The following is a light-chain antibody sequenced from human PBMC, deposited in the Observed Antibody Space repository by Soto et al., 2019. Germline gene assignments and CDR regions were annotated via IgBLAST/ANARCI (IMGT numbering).Light chain of an antibody. CDR1: SSDVGGYNY. CDR2: DVS. V-gene: IGLV2-14*01. CDR3: SSYTSSITHV. J-gene: IGLJ1*01. Sequence: QSVLTQPAPVSGSPGQSITISCTGTSSDVGGYNYVSWHQQHPGKAPKLLIYDVSSRPSGVSNRFSASKSGNTASLTISGLQAEDEADYYCSSYTSSITHVFGTGTKAPS.